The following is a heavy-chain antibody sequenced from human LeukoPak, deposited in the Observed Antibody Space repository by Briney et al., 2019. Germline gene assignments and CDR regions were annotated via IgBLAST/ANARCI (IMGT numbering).Heavy chain of an antibody. CDR1: GYTFTGYY. Sequence: ASVKVSCKASGYTFTGYYMHWVRQAPGQGLEWMGWINPNSGGTNYAQKFQGRVTMTRDTSISTAYMELSRLRSDDTAVYYCARRVGATINWFDPWGQGTLVTVSS. D-gene: IGHD1-26*01. J-gene: IGHJ5*02. CDR3: ARRVGATINWFDP. V-gene: IGHV1-2*02. CDR2: INPNSGGT.